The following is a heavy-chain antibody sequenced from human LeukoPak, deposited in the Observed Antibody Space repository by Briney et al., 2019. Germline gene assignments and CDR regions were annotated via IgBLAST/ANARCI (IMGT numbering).Heavy chain of an antibody. D-gene: IGHD3-3*01. CDR1: GGSISSYY. CDR3: ARAPFWSGYYTGMPLDYYYYGMDV. Sequence: SETLSLTCTVSGGSISSYYWSWIRQSPGKGLEWIGYIYYSGSINYNPSLKSRVTFSVDTSKNQFSLRLSSVTAADTAVYYCARAPFWSGYYTGMPLDYYYYGMDVWGQGTTVTVSS. V-gene: IGHV4-59*08. CDR2: IYYSGSI. J-gene: IGHJ6*02.